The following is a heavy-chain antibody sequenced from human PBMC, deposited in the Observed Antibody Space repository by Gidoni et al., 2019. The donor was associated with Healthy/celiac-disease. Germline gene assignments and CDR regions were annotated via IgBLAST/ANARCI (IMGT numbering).Heavy chain of an antibody. CDR1: GYSFTSYW. CDR2: IYPGDSDT. V-gene: IGHV5-51*01. Sequence: EVQLVQSGAEVKKPGESLKIYCKGSGYSFTSYWIGWVRQMPGKGLEWMGIIYPGDSDTRYSPSFQGQVTISADKSISTAYLQWSSLKASDTAMYYCARTSTYYYDSSGYGDAFDIWGQGTMVTVSS. D-gene: IGHD3-22*01. CDR3: ARTSTYYYDSSGYGDAFDI. J-gene: IGHJ3*02.